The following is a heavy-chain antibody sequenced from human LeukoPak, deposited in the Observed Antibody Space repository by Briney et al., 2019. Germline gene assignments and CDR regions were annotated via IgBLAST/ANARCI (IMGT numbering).Heavy chain of an antibody. V-gene: IGHV3-23*01. J-gene: IGHJ4*02. CDR1: GFVFNNFG. D-gene: IGHD3-10*01. CDR3: AKSLYYYGSGGVFDY. Sequence: GGSLRLSCAASGFVFNNFGMTWVRQAPGKGLECVSTISGGGGGSKWYADSVKGRFTISGDNSRDTLYLHMNNLRDEDTAVYYCAKSLYYYGSGGVFDYWGQETLVTVSS. CDR2: ISGGGGGSK.